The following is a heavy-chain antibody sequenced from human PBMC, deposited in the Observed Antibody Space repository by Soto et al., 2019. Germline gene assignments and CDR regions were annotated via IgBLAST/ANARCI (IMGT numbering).Heavy chain of an antibody. CDR1: GASISSGDYF. CDR2: IYYSGGT. V-gene: IGHV4-30-4*01. D-gene: IGHD3-22*01. J-gene: IGHJ5*02. CDR3: ARAPMRSYYYDSSGYRPRPNWFDP. Sequence: QVQLQESGPGLVKPSQTLSLTCIVSGASISSGDYFWSWIRQPPGKGLECIAYIYYSGGTYYNPSRESRVTISVDTSKNQSSLKLSSVTAADTAIYYCARAPMRSYYYDSSGYRPRPNWFDPWGQGTLVTVSS.